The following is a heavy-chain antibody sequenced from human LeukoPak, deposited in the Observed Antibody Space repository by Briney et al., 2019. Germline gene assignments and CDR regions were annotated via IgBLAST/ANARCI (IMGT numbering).Heavy chain of an antibody. Sequence: GGSLRLSCAASGFILSDYYMSWMRQAPGKGLEWVSTISGSASSTYYADSVKGRFTISRDNSKNTLCLQMNSLRAEDTAEYYCAKSGLYSSGPWGQGTLVTVSS. J-gene: IGHJ5*02. D-gene: IGHD6-19*01. CDR1: GFILSDYY. V-gene: IGHV3-23*01. CDR2: ISGSASST. CDR3: AKSGLYSSGP.